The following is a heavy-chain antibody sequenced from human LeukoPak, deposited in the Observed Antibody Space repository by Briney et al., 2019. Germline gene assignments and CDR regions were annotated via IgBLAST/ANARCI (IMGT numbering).Heavy chain of an antibody. V-gene: IGHV3-53*01. CDR2: IYSGGST. CDR1: GFTVSTNY. J-gene: IGHJ6*03. Sequence: GGSLRLSCAASGFTVSTNYMSWVRQAPGKGLEWVSLIYSGGSTYYADSVKGRFTISRDSSKNTLYLQMNSLKAEDTAVYYCARDVAEDYYYYYKDVWGKGTTVTVSS. CDR3: ARDVAEDYYYYYKDV.